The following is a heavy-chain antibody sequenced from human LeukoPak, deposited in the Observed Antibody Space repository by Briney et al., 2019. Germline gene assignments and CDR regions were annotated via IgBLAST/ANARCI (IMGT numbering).Heavy chain of an antibody. Sequence: GSVKVSCKASGYTFTGYYMHWVRQAPGQGLEWMGWINPNSGGTNYAQKFQGRVTMTRDTSISTAYMELSRLRSDDTAVYYCARGAIYCSGGSCHLDYWGQGTLVTVSS. CDR3: ARGAIYCSGGSCHLDY. J-gene: IGHJ4*02. CDR1: GYTFTGYY. CDR2: INPNSGGT. D-gene: IGHD2-15*01. V-gene: IGHV1-2*02.